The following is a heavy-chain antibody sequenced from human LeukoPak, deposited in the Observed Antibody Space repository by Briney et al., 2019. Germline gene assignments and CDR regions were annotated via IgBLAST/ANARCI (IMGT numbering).Heavy chain of an antibody. J-gene: IGHJ1*01. CDR2: IKSKTDGGTT. D-gene: IGHD4-17*01. CDR1: GFTFSSYA. Sequence: GGSLRLSCAASGFTFSSYAMSWVRQAPGKGLEWVGRIKSKTDGGTTDYAAPVKGRFTISRDDSKNTLYLQMNSLKTEDTAVYYCTTDTSYGDYCFQHWGQGTLVTVSS. CDR3: TTDTSYGDYCFQH. V-gene: IGHV3-15*01.